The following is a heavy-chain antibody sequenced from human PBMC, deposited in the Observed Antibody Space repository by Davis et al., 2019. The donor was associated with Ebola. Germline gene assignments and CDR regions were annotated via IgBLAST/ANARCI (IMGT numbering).Heavy chain of an antibody. D-gene: IGHD4-17*01. CDR2: IDQDGNEK. V-gene: IGHV3-7*01. CDR1: GFTFSSYW. Sequence: GGSLRLSCAASGFTFSSYWMSWVRQAPGKGLEWVANIDQDGNEKYYVDSVKGRFTISRDNAGSSLYLQLNSLRAEDTAVYYCAKLDYNDSYFQDWGQGTLVTVSS. J-gene: IGHJ1*01. CDR3: AKLDYNDSYFQD.